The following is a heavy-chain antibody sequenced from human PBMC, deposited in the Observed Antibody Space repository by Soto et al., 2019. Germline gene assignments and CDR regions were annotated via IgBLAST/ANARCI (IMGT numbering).Heavy chain of an antibody. Sequence: VXSVKVSCKASGYTFTCYYRHLVRQAPGQGLEWMGWINPNSGGTNYAQKFQGRVTMTRDTSISTAYMELSRLRSEDTAVYYCARDKGYCSSTSCYRLHYYYGMDVWGQGTKVTVYS. V-gene: IGHV1-2*02. D-gene: IGHD2-2*01. CDR2: INPNSGGT. CDR1: GYTFTCYY. CDR3: ARDKGYCSSTSCYRLHYYYGMDV. J-gene: IGHJ6*02.